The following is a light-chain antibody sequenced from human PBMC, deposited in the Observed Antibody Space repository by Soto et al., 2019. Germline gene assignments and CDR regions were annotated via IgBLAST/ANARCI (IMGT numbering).Light chain of an antibody. V-gene: IGLV1-44*01. CDR1: SSNIGSHA. J-gene: IGLJ3*02. CDR3: ATWDDSPSGVV. CDR2: SND. Sequence: SVLTQSPSASGTPGQRVSISCSGRSSNIGSHAVDWYQQLPGTAPKLLIYSNDQRPSGVPDRFSGSKSGTAASLAISGLQSEDEGDYFCATWDDSPSGVVFGGGTKLTVL.